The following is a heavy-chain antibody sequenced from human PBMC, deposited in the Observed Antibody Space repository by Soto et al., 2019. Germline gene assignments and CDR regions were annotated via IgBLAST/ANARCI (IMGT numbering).Heavy chain of an antibody. CDR3: ARGTRLRARFGY. CDR1: GGSFSGYY. J-gene: IGHJ4*02. CDR2: INHSGST. Sequence: QVQLQQWGAGLLKPSETLSLTCAVYGGSFSGYYWSWIRQPPGKGLEWIGEINHSGSTNYNPSLKRRVTISVDTSKNHFSLKLSSVTAADTAVYYCARGTRLRARFGYWGQGTLVTVSS. V-gene: IGHV4-34*01. D-gene: IGHD4-17*01.